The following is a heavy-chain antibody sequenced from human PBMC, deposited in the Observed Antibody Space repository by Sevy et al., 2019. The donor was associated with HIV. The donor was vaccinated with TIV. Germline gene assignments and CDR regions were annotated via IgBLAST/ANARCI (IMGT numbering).Heavy chain of an antibody. CDR2: IKSKTDGGTT. CDR1: GFTFSNAW. D-gene: IGHD2-2*01. Sequence: GGSLRLSCAASGFTFSNAWMNWVRQAPGKGLEWVGRIKSKTDGGTTDYAAPVKGRFTISRDDSKNTLYLQMNSLKTEDTAVYYCTTGDIVVVPAADTLIDYWGQGTLVTVSS. J-gene: IGHJ4*02. CDR3: TTGDIVVVPAADTLIDY. V-gene: IGHV3-15*01.